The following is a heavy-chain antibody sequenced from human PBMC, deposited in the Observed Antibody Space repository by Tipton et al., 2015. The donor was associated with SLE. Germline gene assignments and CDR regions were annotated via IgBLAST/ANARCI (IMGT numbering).Heavy chain of an antibody. CDR2: IYHSGST. V-gene: IGHV4-38-2*02. Sequence: TLSLTCTVSGGSISSGYYWGWIRQPPGKGLEWIGSIYHSGSTYYNPSLKSRVTISVDTSKNQFSLKLSSVTAADTAVYYCASGSSGWYRYFQHWGQGTLVTVSS. J-gene: IGHJ1*01. CDR1: GGSISSGYY. CDR3: ASGSSGWYRYFQH. D-gene: IGHD6-19*01.